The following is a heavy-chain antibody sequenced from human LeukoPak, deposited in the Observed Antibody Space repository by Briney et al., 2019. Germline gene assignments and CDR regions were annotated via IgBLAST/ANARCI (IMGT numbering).Heavy chain of an antibody. CDR3: AKEGGMSRFDF. V-gene: IGHV3-30*18. CDR1: GFPFSDYG. Sequence: GGSLRLSCAASGFPFSDYGMYWVRQAPGKGLEWLAVISHDGNNKYYADSVKGRFTISRDNSKNTVYLQMNSLRAEDTALYYCAKEGGMSRFDFWGQGTLVTVSS. CDR2: ISHDGNNK. J-gene: IGHJ4*02.